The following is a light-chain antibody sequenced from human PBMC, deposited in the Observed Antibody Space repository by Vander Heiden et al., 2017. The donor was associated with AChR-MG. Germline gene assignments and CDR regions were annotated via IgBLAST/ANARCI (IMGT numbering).Light chain of an antibody. CDR3: QQSDAFPQT. CDR1: QSISSY. CDR2: DAS. J-gene: IGKJ1*01. Sequence: DIQMTQSPSSLSASVGDRVTITCRASQSISSYLNWYQERPGKAPKLLMYDASILQIGVPSRFSGSGSGTDFTLTISRLQVEDFATYYCQQSDAFPQTFGQGTKVEIK. V-gene: IGKV1-39*01.